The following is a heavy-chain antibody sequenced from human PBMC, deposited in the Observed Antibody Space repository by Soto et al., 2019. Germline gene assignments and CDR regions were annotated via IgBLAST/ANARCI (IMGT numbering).Heavy chain of an antibody. V-gene: IGHV3-23*01. CDR3: ANQAPYSNSWYEMDH. J-gene: IGHJ4*02. Sequence: EVQLLESGGGLVQPGGSLRLSCAASGFTFSSYGINWVRQAPGKGLEWVSGISGSGDSTHYADSVKGRFTISRDNSKNTLYLQMNSLRAEDTAVYYCANQAPYSNSWYEMDHWGQGTLVTVSS. CDR2: ISGSGDST. CDR1: GFTFSSYG. D-gene: IGHD6-13*01.